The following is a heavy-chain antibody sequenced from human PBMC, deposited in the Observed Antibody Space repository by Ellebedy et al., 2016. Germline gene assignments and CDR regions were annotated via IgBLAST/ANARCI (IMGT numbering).Heavy chain of an antibody. CDR2: ISSSGSYI. D-gene: IGHD1-26*01. V-gene: IGHV3-21*01. CDR1: GFTFSSYS. J-gene: IGHJ4*02. Sequence: GESLKISXAASGFTFSSYSMNWVRQAPGKGLEWVSYISSSGSYIYYADSVKGRFTISRDNAKNSLYLQVNSLRVEDTAVYYCAREPDSGWEPMDHWGQGTLVTVSS. CDR3: AREPDSGWEPMDH.